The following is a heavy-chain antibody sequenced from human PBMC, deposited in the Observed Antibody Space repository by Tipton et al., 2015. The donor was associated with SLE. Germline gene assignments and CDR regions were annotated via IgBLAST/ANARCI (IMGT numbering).Heavy chain of an antibody. Sequence: SLRLSCAASGFTFSDYAMNWVRQAPGKGLEWVSVITGGGVTYYSDSVKGRFIISRDDSKTTMYLQMNRLRPEDTAVYYCAKRELAIDAFDLWGQGTMVTVSS. CDR2: ITGGGVT. D-gene: IGHD1-7*01. V-gene: IGHV3-23*03. J-gene: IGHJ3*01. CDR1: GFTFSDYA. CDR3: AKRELAIDAFDL.